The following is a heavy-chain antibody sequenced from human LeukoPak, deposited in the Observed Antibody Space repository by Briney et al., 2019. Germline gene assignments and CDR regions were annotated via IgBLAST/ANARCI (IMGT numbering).Heavy chain of an antibody. CDR2: IGTGDDT. V-gene: IGHV3-13*01. Sequence: PGGSLRLSCAASGFTFSNYDMHWVRQGTGKGLEWVSGIGTGDDTFYAGSVKGRFTIFRENAKNSLYLQMNNLRAGDTALYYCAGAPPGTRDWFDPWGQGTLVTVSS. D-gene: IGHD6-13*01. J-gene: IGHJ5*02. CDR1: GFTFSNYD. CDR3: AGAPPGTRDWFDP.